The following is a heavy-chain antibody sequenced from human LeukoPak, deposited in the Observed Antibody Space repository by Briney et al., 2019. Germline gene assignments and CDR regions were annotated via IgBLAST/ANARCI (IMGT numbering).Heavy chain of an antibody. CDR3: AREAHKSYYYGSGSSNWFDP. D-gene: IGHD3-10*01. J-gene: IGHJ5*02. CDR2: IWYDGSNK. Sequence: PGGSLRLSCAASGFTFSSYGMHWVRQAPGKGLEWVAVIWYDGSNKYYADSVKGRFTISRDNSKNTLYLQVNSLRAEDTAVYYCAREAHKSYYYGSGSSNWFDPWGQGTLVTVSS. CDR1: GFTFSSYG. V-gene: IGHV3-33*01.